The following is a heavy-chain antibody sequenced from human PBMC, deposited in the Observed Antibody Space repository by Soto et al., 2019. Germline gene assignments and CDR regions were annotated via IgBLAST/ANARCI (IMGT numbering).Heavy chain of an antibody. CDR1: GGSISSGGYS. D-gene: IGHD2-2*02. CDR3: ARGRYCSSTSCYTRFDP. J-gene: IGHJ5*02. V-gene: IGHV4-30-2*01. CDR2: IYHSGST. Sequence: SETLSLTCAVSGGSISSGGYSWSWIRQPPGKGLEWIGYIYHSGSTYYNPSLKSRVTTSVDRSKNQFSLKLSSVTAADTAVYYCARGRYCSSTSCYTRFDPWGQGTLVTVSS.